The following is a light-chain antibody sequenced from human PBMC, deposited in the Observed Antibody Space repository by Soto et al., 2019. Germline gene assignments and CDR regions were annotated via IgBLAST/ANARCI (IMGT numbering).Light chain of an antibody. CDR3: QQYNSYYT. CDR1: XXXXXW. J-gene: IGKJ2*01. V-gene: IGKV1-5*01. Sequence: DIQMTQSPSXLXASVXDXXTXXXRASXXXXXWLAWYQQKPGKAPKLLIYDASSLESGVPSRFSGSGSGTEFTLTISSLQPDDFATYYCQQYNSYYTFGQGTKLEIK. CDR2: DAS.